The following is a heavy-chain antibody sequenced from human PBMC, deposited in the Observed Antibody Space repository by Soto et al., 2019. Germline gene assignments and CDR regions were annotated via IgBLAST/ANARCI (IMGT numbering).Heavy chain of an antibody. V-gene: IGHV3-7*03. J-gene: IGHJ5*02. CDR1: GFTFSTYW. D-gene: IGHD2-2*01. CDR2: IKQDGSEK. Sequence: EVQLVESGGGLVQPGGSLRLSCAASGFTFSTYWMSWVRQAPGEGLEWVANIKQDGSEKYYVDSVKGRFTISRDNAKNSLYLQMNSLRAEDPDVYYCARLGYCSSTSCYYGWFDTWGQVNLVTVSS. CDR3: ARLGYCSSTSCYYGWFDT.